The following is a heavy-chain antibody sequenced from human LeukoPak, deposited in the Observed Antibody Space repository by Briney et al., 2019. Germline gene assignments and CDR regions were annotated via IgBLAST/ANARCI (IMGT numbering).Heavy chain of an antibody. J-gene: IGHJ4*02. CDR2: INDSGST. Sequence: SCKASGGTFSSYAISWIRQSPGKGLEWIGEINDSGSTNYNPSLKSRVTVSVDTSKNQFSLKLSSVTAADTAVYYCARGLDYYDSSGYWAYWGQGTLVTVSS. V-gene: IGHV4-34*01. CDR3: ARGLDYYDSSGYWAY. D-gene: IGHD3-22*01. CDR1: GGTFSSYA.